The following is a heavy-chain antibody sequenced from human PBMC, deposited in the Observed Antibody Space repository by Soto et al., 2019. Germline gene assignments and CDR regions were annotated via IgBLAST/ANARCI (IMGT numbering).Heavy chain of an antibody. V-gene: IGHV4-59*01. CDR2: IYYSGST. D-gene: IGHD2-21*02. CDR3: ARGPSVVTPGYDY. J-gene: IGHJ4*02. Sequence: QVQLQESGPGLVKPSETLSLTCTVSGGSISSYYWSWIRQPPGKGLEWIGYIYYSGSTNYNPSLKSRVTISVDTSKNQFSLKLSSVIAADTAVYYCARGPSVVTPGYDYWGQGTLVTVSS. CDR1: GGSISSYY.